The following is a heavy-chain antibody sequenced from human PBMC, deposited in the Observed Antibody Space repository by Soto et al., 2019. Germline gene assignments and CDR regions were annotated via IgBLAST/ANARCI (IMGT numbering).Heavy chain of an antibody. V-gene: IGHV3-64*01. CDR3: ARAKNGGDYDY. CDR1: GFTFSSYA. D-gene: IGHD2-21*01. CDR2: ITNNGDYT. J-gene: IGHJ4*02. Sequence: VQLVESGGGLVQPGGSLRLSCAASGFTFSSYAMHWVRQAPGEGLEYVSAITNNGDYTYYASSVKGRFTISRDNSKNTLYLQMGSLRAEDMAVYYCARAKNGGDYDYWGQGTLVTVSS.